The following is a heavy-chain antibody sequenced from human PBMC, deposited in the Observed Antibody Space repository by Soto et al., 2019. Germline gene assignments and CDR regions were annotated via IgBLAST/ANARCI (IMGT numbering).Heavy chain of an antibody. V-gene: IGHV3-30*18. J-gene: IGHJ6*02. CDR1: GFTFSSYG. D-gene: IGHD3-10*01. CDR2: ISYDGSTK. Sequence: QVQLVESGGGVVQPGRSLRLSCAASGFTFSSYGMHWVRQAPGKGLEWVAVISYDGSTKYYADSVKGRFTISRDNSKNTLYLQMNSLSAEDTAVYYCAKSRGSGNNGMDVWGQGTTVTVSS. CDR3: AKSRGSGNNGMDV.